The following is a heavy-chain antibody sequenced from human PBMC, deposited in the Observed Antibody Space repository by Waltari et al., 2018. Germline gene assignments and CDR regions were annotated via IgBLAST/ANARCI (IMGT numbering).Heavy chain of an antibody. CDR3: ARVYYYDMDV. CDR2: IYYSGSP. V-gene: IGHV4-59*01. Sequence: QVQLQESGPGLVKPSETLSLTCTVSGGSISSYYWSWIRQPPGKGLEWIGYIYYSGSPHYNRSLKSRVTISVDTSKNQLSLELGCGTAADTAVYYCARVYYYDMDVWGKGTTVTVSS. CDR1: GGSISSYY. J-gene: IGHJ6*03.